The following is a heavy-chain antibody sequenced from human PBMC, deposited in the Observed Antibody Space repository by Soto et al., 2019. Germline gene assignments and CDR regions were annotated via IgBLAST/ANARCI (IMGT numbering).Heavy chain of an antibody. J-gene: IGHJ6*02. V-gene: IGHV3-30*03. CDR3: ATDTYYYGSVPVV. CDR1: GFTFSNYG. CDR2: ISYDGSNK. Sequence: PEGSLRLSCGDSGFTFSNYGMHCVRQAPGKGLEWVAGISYDGSNKHYADSVKGRFTIARDNSKNTLYLQMNSLRAEDTAVYYCATDTYYYGSVPVVWGQGTTVTVSS. D-gene: IGHD3-10*01.